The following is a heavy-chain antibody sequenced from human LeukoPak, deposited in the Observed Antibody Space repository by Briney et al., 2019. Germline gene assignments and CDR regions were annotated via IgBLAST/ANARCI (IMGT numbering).Heavy chain of an antibody. CDR2: ISSSSSKI. Sequence: GGSPRLSCAASGFTFSIFIMHWVRQAPGKGLEWVSSISSSSSKIYYADSVKGRFTISRDNAKNSLYLQMSSLRAEDTAVYYCARIYGDSNYWGQGTLVTVSS. J-gene: IGHJ4*02. D-gene: IGHD4-17*01. CDR1: GFTFSIFI. CDR3: ARIYGDSNY. V-gene: IGHV3-21*01.